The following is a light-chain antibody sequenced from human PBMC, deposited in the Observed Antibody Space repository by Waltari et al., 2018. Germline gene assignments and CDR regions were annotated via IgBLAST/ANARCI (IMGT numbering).Light chain of an antibody. J-gene: IGKJ2*03. CDR3: FQHSSGLS. V-gene: IGKV3-11*01. CDR2: SAS. CDR1: QSVGSS. Sequence: VILTQSPATLSLSPGERATLSCRASQSVGSSVAWYHQKPGQAPRLLIRSASSRATGIPDRFSCSGSGTEFTLTISSLEPEDVGIYHCFQHSSGLSFGQGTEVEI.